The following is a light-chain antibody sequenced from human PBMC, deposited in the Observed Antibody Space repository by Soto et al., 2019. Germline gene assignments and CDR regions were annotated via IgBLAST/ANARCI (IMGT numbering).Light chain of an antibody. V-gene: IGKV1-9*01. J-gene: IGKJ4*01. CDR3: QQLNSYPLT. Sequence: DIQLTQSPSFLSASVGDRVTITCRASQGISSYLAWYQQKPGKAPKLLIYAASPLQSGVPSRFSGSGSGTEFTLTISSLQPEDVATYYCQQLNSYPLTFGGGTKVEIK. CDR2: AAS. CDR1: QGISSY.